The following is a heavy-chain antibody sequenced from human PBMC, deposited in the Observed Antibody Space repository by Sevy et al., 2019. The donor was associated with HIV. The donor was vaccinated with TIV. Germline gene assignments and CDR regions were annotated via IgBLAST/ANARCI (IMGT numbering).Heavy chain of an antibody. D-gene: IGHD2-15*01. CDR3: ARLSVAGNQAFDY. Sequence: GGSLRLSCAASGFTLNDYWIHWVRLASGKGLEWVSRINVDGSSISYTESVKGIFIISRENAKKTLHLQMNSLSVEDTPVYYGARLSVAGNQAFDYWGQGALVTVSS. J-gene: IGHJ4*02. CDR2: INVDGSSI. V-gene: IGHV3-74*01. CDR1: GFTLNDYW.